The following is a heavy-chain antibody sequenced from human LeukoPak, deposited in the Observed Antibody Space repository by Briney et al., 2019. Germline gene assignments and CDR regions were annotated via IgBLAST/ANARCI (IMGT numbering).Heavy chain of an antibody. J-gene: IGHJ5*02. V-gene: IGHV3-23*01. CDR1: GFTFSSYA. CDR2: ISGSGGST. D-gene: IGHD3-10*01. CDR3: AKSRVLITTVRGMGDDP. Sequence: GGSLRLSCAASGFTFSSYAMSWVRQAPGKGLEWVSAISGSGGSTYYADSVKGRFTISRDNSKNTLYLQMNSLRAEDTAVYYCAKSRVLITTVRGMGDDPWGHVTLITVSS.